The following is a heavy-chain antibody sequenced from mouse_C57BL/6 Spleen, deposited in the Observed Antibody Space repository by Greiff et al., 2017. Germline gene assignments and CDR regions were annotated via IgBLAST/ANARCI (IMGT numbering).Heavy chain of an antibody. CDR1: GFSLTSYG. J-gene: IGHJ4*01. CDR3: AKKKDYYGSSTYAMDY. V-gene: IGHV2-5*01. Sequence: QVQLKESGPGLVQPSQCLSITCTVSGFSLTSYGVHWVRQSPGKGLEWLGVIWRGGSTDYNAAFMSRLSITKDNSKSQVFYKMNSLQADDTAIYYGAKKKDYYGSSTYAMDYWGQGTSVTVSS. D-gene: IGHD1-1*01. CDR2: IWRGGST.